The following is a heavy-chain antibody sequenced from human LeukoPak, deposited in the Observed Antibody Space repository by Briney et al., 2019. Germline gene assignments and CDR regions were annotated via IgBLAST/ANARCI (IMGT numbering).Heavy chain of an antibody. CDR1: GYTFTSYA. CDR3: ARGRKEVFGVVNSPSYMDV. J-gene: IGHJ6*03. V-gene: IGHV7-4-1*02. Sequence: GASVKVSCKASGYTFTSYAMNWVRQAPGQGLEWMGWINTNTGNPTYAQGFTGRFVFSLDTSVSTAYLQISSLKAEDTAVYYCARGRKEVFGVVNSPSYMDVWGKGTTVTVSS. CDR2: INTNTGNP. D-gene: IGHD3-3*01.